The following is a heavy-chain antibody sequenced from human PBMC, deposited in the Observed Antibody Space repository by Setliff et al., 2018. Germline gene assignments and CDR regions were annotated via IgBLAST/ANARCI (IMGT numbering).Heavy chain of an antibody. CDR3: TRDFLGATASFDI. V-gene: IGHV1-3*01. D-gene: IGHD3-3*01. J-gene: IGHJ3*02. CDR1: GFTLTSYP. CDR2: INPDNGNR. Sequence: ASVKVSCKASGFTLTSYPIHWVRQAPGQRLEWMGWINPDNGNRKCSQRFQGRVTITRDTSASTVFLELSTLRSEDTAVYYCTRDFLGATASFDIWGQGTMVTVSS.